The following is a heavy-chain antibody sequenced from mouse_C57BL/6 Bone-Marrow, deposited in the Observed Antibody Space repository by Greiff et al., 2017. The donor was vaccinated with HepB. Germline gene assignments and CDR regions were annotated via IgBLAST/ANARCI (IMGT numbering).Heavy chain of an antibody. J-gene: IGHJ1*03. CDR2: IWTGGGT. CDR1: GFSLTSYA. V-gene: IGHV2-9-1*01. CDR3: ARRERDYYGSNWYFDV. Sequence: VKLMESGPGLVAPSQSLSITCTVSGFSLTSYAISWVRQPPGKGLEWLGVIWTGGGTNYNSALKSRLSISKDNSKSQVFLKMNSLQTDDTARYYCARRERDYYGSNWYFDVWGTGTTVTVSS. D-gene: IGHD1-1*01.